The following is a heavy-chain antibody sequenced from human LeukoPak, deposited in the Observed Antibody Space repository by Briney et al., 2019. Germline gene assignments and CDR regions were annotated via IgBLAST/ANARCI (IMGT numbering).Heavy chain of an antibody. CDR2: IYYGGST. D-gene: IGHD3-3*01. Sequence: PSETLSLTCTVSSGSISSSDYYWGWIRQPPGKGLEWIGSIYYGGSTYYNPSLKSRVTILVDTSKNQFSLKLSSVTAADTAVYYCARYDFWSWNYMDVWGKGTTVTVSS. J-gene: IGHJ6*03. CDR3: ARYDFWSWNYMDV. V-gene: IGHV4-39*07. CDR1: SGSISSSDYY.